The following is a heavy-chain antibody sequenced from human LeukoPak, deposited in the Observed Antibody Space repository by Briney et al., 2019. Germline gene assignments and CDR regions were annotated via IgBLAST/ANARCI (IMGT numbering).Heavy chain of an antibody. CDR1: GFTFDDYA. J-gene: IGHJ4*02. D-gene: IGHD3-22*01. CDR3: AKGPMIRGPFDY. Sequence: PGRSLRLSCAASGFTFDDYAMHWVRQAPGKGLEWVSGISWNSGSIGYADSVKGRFTISRDNAKNSLYLQMNSLRAEDTALYYCAKGPMIRGPFDYWGQGTLDTVSS. V-gene: IGHV3-9*01. CDR2: ISWNSGSI.